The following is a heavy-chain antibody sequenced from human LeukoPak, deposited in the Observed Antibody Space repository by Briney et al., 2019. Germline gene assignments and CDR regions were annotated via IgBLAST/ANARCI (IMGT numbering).Heavy chain of an antibody. D-gene: IGHD6-19*01. CDR3: ARHVRRSGYSSGWLIDY. Sequence: SETLSLTCTVSGDSISNYYWSWIRQPPGKGLEWIGSIYYSGSTYYNPSLKSRVTISVDTSKNQFSLKLSSVTAADTAVYYCARHVRRSGYSSGWLIDYWGQGTLVTVSS. CDR1: GDSISNYY. CDR2: IYYSGST. V-gene: IGHV4-39*01. J-gene: IGHJ4*02.